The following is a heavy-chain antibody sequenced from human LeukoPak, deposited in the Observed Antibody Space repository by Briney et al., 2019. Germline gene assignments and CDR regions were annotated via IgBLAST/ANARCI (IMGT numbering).Heavy chain of an antibody. J-gene: IGHJ4*02. Sequence: GGSLRLSCAASGFTFSSYSMNWVRQAPGKGLEWVSSISSSSYIYYADSVKGRFTISRDNAKNSLYLQMNSLRAEDTAVYYCARESVDYDILTGYQFDYWGQGTLVTVSS. CDR1: GFTFSSYS. CDR3: ARESVDYDILTGYQFDY. V-gene: IGHV3-21*01. CDR2: ISSSSYI. D-gene: IGHD3-9*01.